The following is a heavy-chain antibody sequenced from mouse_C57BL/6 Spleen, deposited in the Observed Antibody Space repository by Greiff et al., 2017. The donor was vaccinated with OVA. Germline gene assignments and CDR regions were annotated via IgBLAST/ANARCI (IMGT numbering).Heavy chain of an antibody. V-gene: IGHV8-8*01. J-gene: IGHJ2*01. D-gene: IGHD1-1*01. CDR1: GFSLSTFGMG. Sequence: QVTLKVSGPGILQPSQTLSLTCSFSGFSLSTFGMGVGWIRQPSGKGLEWLAHIWWDDDKYYNPALKSRPTLSKDTSKNQLSLKLANVDTADAATYYCARGSYGSSYGYWGQGTTLTVSS. CDR2: IWWDDDK. CDR3: ARGSYGSSYGY.